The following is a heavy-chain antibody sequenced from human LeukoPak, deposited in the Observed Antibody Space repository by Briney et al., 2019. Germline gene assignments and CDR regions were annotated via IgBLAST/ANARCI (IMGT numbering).Heavy chain of an antibody. CDR3: ARDGVPSTSYWFDP. CDR1: GYTFTSFP. V-gene: IGHV7-4-1*02. Sequence: ASVKVSCKASGYTFTSFPMNWVRQAPGQGLEWMGWINTNTGNPTYAQGFTGRFVFSLDTSVSTAYLQISSLKAEDTAVSYCARDGVPSTSYWFDPWGQGTLVTVSS. CDR2: INTNTGNP. D-gene: IGHD2-2*01. J-gene: IGHJ5*02.